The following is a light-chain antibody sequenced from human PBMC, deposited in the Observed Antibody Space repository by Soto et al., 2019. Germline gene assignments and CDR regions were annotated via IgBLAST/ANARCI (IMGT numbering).Light chain of an antibody. Sequence: EIVLTQSPGTLSLSPGERASLSCRASQSVSNNYLAWYQQKPGQAPRLLIYGASSRATGIPDRFSGSGSGTDFTLTISRLEPEDFAVYYCQQYDNSPYIFGQGTKVDIK. J-gene: IGKJ2*01. V-gene: IGKV3-20*01. CDR1: QSVSNNY. CDR3: QQYDNSPYI. CDR2: GAS.